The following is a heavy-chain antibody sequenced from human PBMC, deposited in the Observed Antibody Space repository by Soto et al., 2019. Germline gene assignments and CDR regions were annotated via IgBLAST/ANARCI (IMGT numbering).Heavy chain of an antibody. CDR2: IWYDGSNK. D-gene: IGHD3-22*01. V-gene: IGHV3-33*01. CDR3: ARREDYYDSSGYYLPY. CDR1: GFTFSSYG. J-gene: IGHJ4*02. Sequence: QVQLVESGGGVVQPGRSLRLSCAASGFTFSSYGMHWVRQAPGKGLEWVAVIWYDGSNKYYADSVKGRFTISRDNSKNRLYLQMNSLRAEDTAVYYCARREDYYDSSGYYLPYWGQGTLVTVSS.